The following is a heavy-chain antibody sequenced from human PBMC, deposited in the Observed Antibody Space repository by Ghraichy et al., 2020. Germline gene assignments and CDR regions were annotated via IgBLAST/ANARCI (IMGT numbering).Heavy chain of an antibody. CDR2: TYYRSKWYN. J-gene: IGHJ3*02. CDR1: GDSVSNNSAA. Sequence: SQTLSLTCAISGDSVSNNSAAWNWIRQSPSRGLEWLGRTYYRSKWYNDYAVSVKSRITINPDTSKNEFFLQLNSVTPEDTAVYYCARDFPWEPEAFDIWGQGTMVTVSS. D-gene: IGHD1-26*01. V-gene: IGHV6-1*01. CDR3: ARDFPWEPEAFDI.